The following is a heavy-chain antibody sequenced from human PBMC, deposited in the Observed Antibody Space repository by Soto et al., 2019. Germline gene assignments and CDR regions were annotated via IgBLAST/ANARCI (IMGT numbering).Heavy chain of an antibody. J-gene: IGHJ6*03. CDR2: IYYSGST. Sequence: SETLSLTCPFSGVSIISSSYYWGWIRQPPGKGLEWIGSIYYSGSTYYNPSLKSRVTISVDTSKNQFSLKLSSVTAADTAVYYCASLRFLEWLPHYYMDVWGKGTTVTVSS. D-gene: IGHD3-3*01. CDR3: ASLRFLEWLPHYYMDV. V-gene: IGHV4-39*01. CDR1: GVSIISSSYY.